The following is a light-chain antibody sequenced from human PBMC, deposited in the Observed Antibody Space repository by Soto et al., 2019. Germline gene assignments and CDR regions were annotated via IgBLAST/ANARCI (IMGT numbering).Light chain of an antibody. Sequence: DIQMTQSPSTLSASVGDRVTITCRASQNVNSWLAWYQQRPGKAPNLLIYDGTSLEGGVPSRFSGSGSGTEFILTISRLQPDDFATYYCQQYNSYSPTFGQGTKVEIK. V-gene: IGKV1-5*01. CDR2: DGT. J-gene: IGKJ1*01. CDR1: QNVNSW. CDR3: QQYNSYSPT.